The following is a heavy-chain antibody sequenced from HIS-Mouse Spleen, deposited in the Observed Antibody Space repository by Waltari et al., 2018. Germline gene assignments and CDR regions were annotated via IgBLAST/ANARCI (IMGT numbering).Heavy chain of an antibody. Sequence: QLQLQESGPGLVKPSETLSLTCTVSGGLISGSSYNLVWIRQPPGKGLEWVGSVYYSGSTYYNPSLKSRVTISVDTSKNQFSLKLSSVTAADTAVYYCAREIPYSSSWYDWYFDLWGRGTLVTVSS. CDR1: GGLISGSSYN. V-gene: IGHV4-39*07. J-gene: IGHJ2*01. D-gene: IGHD6-13*01. CDR3: AREIPYSSSWYDWYFDL. CDR2: VYYSGST.